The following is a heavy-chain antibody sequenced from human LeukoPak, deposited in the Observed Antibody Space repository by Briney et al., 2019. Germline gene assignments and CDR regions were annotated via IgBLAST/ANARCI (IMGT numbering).Heavy chain of an antibody. J-gene: IGHJ3*02. V-gene: IGHV3-21*04. D-gene: IGHD1-20*01. Sequence: PGGSLRLSCAASGFTFSSYSMNWVRQAPGKGLEWVSSISSSSSYIYYADSVKGRFTISRDNAKNSLYLQMNSLRAEDTAVYYCARPFNWNGAFDIWGQGTMVTVSS. CDR1: GFTFSSYS. CDR3: ARPFNWNGAFDI. CDR2: ISSSSSYI.